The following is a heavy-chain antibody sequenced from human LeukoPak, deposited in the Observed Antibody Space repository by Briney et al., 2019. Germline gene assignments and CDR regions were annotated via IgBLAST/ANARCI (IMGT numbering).Heavy chain of an antibody. V-gene: IGHV4-39*01. D-gene: IGHD3-22*01. CDR2: IYYSGST. Sequence: PSETLSLTCTVSGGSITSSSYYWGWIRQPPGKGLEWIGSIYYSGSTYYNPSLKSRVTISVDTSKNQFSLKLSSVTAADTAVYYCARPNDSSGYPDYFDYWGQGTLVTVSS. CDR1: GGSITSSSYY. CDR3: ARPNDSSGYPDYFDY. J-gene: IGHJ4*02.